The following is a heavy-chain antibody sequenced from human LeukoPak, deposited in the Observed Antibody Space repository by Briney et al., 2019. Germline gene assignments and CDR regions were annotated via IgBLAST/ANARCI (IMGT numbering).Heavy chain of an antibody. CDR3: ARDILPSGSRAFDI. J-gene: IGHJ3*02. D-gene: IGHD3-10*01. Sequence: TPGGSLRLSCAASGFTFSSYSMNWVRQAPGKGLEWVSSISSSSSYIYYADSVKGRFTISRDNAKNSLYLQMNSLRAEDTAVYYCARDILPSGSRAFDIWGQGTMVTVSS. V-gene: IGHV3-21*01. CDR1: GFTFSSYS. CDR2: ISSSSSYI.